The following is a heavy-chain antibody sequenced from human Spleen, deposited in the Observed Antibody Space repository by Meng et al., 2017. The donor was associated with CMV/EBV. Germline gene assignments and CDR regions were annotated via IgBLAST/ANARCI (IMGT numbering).Heavy chain of an antibody. CDR1: GGSISSSNW. V-gene: IGHV4-4*02. CDR3: ARRGSGSYYNGPNFDY. CDR2: IYHSGST. D-gene: IGHD3-10*01. J-gene: IGHJ4*02. Sequence: GSLRLSCAVSGGSISSSNWWSWVRQPPGKGLEWIGEIYHSGSTNYNPSLKSRVTISVDKSKNQFSLKLSSVTAADTAVYYCARRGSGSYYNGPNFDYWGQGTLVTVSS.